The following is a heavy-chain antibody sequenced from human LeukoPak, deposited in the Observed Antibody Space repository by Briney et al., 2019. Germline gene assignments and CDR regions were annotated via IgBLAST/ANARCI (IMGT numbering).Heavy chain of an antibody. CDR3: ARHFLVPDSDPGELSLSPPYFDY. J-gene: IGHJ4*02. CDR2: IYYSGST. D-gene: IGHD3-16*02. CDR1: GGSISSSSYY. Sequence: SETLSLTCTVSGGSISSSSYYWGWIRQPPGKGLEWIGSIYYSGSTYYDPSLKSRVTISVDTSKNQFSLKLSSVTAADTAVYYCARHFLVPDSDPGELSLSPPYFDYWGQGTLVTVSS. V-gene: IGHV4-39*01.